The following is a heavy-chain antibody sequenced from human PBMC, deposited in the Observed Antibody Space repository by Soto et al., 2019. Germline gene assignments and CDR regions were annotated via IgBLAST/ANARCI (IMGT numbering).Heavy chain of an antibody. CDR1: GFTCSSYA. J-gene: IGHJ3*02. CDR2: ISGSGGST. V-gene: IGHV3-23*01. D-gene: IGHD3-22*01. Sequence: GGSLRLSCAASGFTCSSYAMSWVRQAPGKGLEWVSAISGSGGSTYYADSVKGRFTISRDNSKNTLYLQMNSLRAEDTAVYYCAKGYYYDSSGPGAFDIWGQGTMVTVSS. CDR3: AKGYYYDSSGPGAFDI.